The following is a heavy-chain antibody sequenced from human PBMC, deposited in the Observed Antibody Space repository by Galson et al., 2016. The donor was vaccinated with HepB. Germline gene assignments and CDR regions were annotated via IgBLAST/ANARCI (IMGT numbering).Heavy chain of an antibody. CDR1: AGPISRGDYS. Sequence: TMSPTCALAAGPISRGDYSCSWIRQAPGKGLEWIAYVDHSGNTHYNPSFNTRVTMSVDRSKNQFSLKLTSVTAADTAVYYCARGRGVAAPRRFDPWGQGILVTVSS. V-gene: IGHV4-30-2*01. CDR3: ARGRGVAAPRRFDP. J-gene: IGHJ5*02. CDR2: VDHSGNT. D-gene: IGHD6-6*01.